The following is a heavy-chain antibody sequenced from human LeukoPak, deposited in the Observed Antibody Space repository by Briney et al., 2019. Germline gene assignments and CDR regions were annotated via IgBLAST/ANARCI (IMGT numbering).Heavy chain of an antibody. CDR2: IYYSGST. CDR3: ARRGYYYELADY. D-gene: IGHD3-22*01. CDR1: GGSISSSSYY. V-gene: IGHV4-39*01. Sequence: PSETLSLTCTVSGGSISSSSYYWGWIRQPPGKVLEWIGSIYYSGSTYYNPSLKSRVTISVDTSKNQFSLKLSSVTAADTAVYYCARRGYYYELADYWGQRTLVTVSS. J-gene: IGHJ4*02.